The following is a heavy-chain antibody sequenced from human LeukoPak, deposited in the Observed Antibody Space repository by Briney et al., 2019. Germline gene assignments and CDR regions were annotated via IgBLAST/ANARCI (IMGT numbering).Heavy chain of an antibody. J-gene: IGHJ4*02. V-gene: IGHV1-18*01. CDR3: ARVTVLSSTSSHLGFDY. Sequence: EASVKVSCKASGYTFTSYGISWVRQAPGQGLEWMGWISAYNGNTNYAQKLQGRVTMTTDTSTSTAYMELRSLRSDDTAVYYCARVTVLSSTSSHLGFDYWGQGTLVTVSS. CDR2: ISAYNGNT. D-gene: IGHD2-2*01. CDR1: GYTFTSYG.